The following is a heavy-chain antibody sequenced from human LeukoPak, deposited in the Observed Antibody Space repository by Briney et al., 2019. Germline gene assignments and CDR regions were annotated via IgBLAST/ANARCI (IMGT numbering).Heavy chain of an antibody. Sequence: PSETLSLTCTVSGXSISSSSYYWGWIRQPPGKGLEWIGSIYYSGTTYYNPSLKSRVTISVDTSKNQFSLKLTSVTAADTAVYYCARLGVVFDYWGQGTLVTVSS. V-gene: IGHV4-39*01. J-gene: IGHJ4*02. CDR3: ARLGVVFDY. CDR2: IYYSGTT. CDR1: GXSISSSSYY. D-gene: IGHD3-3*01.